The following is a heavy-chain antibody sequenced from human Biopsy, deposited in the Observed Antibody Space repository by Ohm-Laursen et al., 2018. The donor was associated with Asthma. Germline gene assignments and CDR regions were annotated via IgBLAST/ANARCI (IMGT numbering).Heavy chain of an antibody. CDR3: ARGYSGSDRIVYYYSGLEV. CDR2: LIPVLGTP. CDR1: GDSFSNSA. J-gene: IGHJ6*02. V-gene: IGHV1-69*01. Sequence: SSVKVSCQPSGDSFSNSAISWVRQAPGQGLEWMGGLIPVLGTPDHAQMFEGRVTITADESTSTAYMELGSLSSEDTAVYYCARGYSGSDRIVYYYSGLEVWGQGTTVTVSS. D-gene: IGHD5-12*01.